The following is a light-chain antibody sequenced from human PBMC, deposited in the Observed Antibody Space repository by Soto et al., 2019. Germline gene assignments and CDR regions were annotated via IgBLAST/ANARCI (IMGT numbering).Light chain of an antibody. J-gene: IGKJ2*01. CDR3: QQSFTAPPYT. V-gene: IGKV1-39*01. CDR1: QSVNIY. CDR2: AAS. Sequence: DIQMTQSPSSLSASVGDRVIITCRTSQSVNIYLNWYQQKPGKVPELLISAASNLRSGVPSRFSGSGSGTDFSLAINRLQPEDFATYYCQQSFTAPPYTFGQGTRLDIK.